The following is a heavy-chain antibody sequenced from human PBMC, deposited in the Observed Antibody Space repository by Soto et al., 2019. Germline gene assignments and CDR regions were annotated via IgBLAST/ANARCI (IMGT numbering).Heavy chain of an antibody. CDR1: GGSFSGYY. J-gene: IGHJ4*02. CDR3: ARGWGRIFDY. D-gene: IGHD7-27*01. V-gene: IGHV4-34*01. CDR2: INHSGST. Sequence: QVQLQQWGAGLLKPSETLSLTCAVYGGSFSGYYWNWIRQPPGKGLGWIGEINHSGSTNYNPYLKSRVTLAVDTSKNQFPLKLSSVTAADTAVYYCARGWGRIFDYWGQGTLVTVSS.